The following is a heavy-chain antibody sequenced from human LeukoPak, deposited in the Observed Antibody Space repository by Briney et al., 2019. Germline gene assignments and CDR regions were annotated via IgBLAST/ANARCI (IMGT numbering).Heavy chain of an antibody. V-gene: IGHV3-21*01. J-gene: IGHJ6*02. CDR1: GFTFSSYS. CDR2: ISSSSSYI. D-gene: IGHD3-10*01. Sequence: GGSLRLSCAASGFTFSSYSMNWVRQAPGKGLEWVSSISSSSSYIYYADSVKGRFTISRDNAKNSLYLQMNSLRAEDTAVYYCARQHYYGSEALYYYGMDVWGRGTTVTVSS. CDR3: ARQHYYGSEALYYYGMDV.